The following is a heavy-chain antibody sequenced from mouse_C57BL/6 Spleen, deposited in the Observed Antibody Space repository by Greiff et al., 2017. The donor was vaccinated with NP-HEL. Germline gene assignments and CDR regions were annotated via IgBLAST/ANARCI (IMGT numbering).Heavy chain of an antibody. Sequence: QVQLQQPGAELVKPGASVKLSCKASGYTFTSYWMHWVKQRPGQGLEWIGMIHPNSGSTNYNEIVKTKATLTVAKSSSTAYMQLRSLTSEDSAVYYCASQDYWGQGTSVTVSS. J-gene: IGHJ4*01. CDR1: GYTFTSYW. V-gene: IGHV1-64*01. CDR2: IHPNSGST. CDR3: ASQDY.